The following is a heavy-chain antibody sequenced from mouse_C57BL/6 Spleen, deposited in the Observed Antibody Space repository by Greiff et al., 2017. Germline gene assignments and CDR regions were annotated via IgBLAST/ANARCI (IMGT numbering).Heavy chain of an antibody. CDR2: IYPGSGST. Sequence: QVQLQQPGAELVKPGASVKMSCKASGYTFTSYWITWVKQRPGQGLEWIGDIYPGSGSTNYNEKFKSKATLTVDTSSSTAYMQRSSLTSEASAVYYGARYGGSNSPWFAYWGQGTLVTVSA. J-gene: IGHJ3*01. V-gene: IGHV1-55*01. D-gene: IGHD2-5*01. CDR3: ARYGGSNSPWFAY. CDR1: GYTFTSYW.